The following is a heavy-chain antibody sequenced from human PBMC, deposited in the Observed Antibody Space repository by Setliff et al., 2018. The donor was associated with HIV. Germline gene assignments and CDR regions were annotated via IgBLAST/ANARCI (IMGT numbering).Heavy chain of an antibody. J-gene: IGHJ3*02. CDR3: ARGLLSSSWVHDAFDI. CDR2: MNPNSGNT. D-gene: IGHD6-13*01. CDR1: GYTYTSYD. Sequence: ASVKVSCKASGYTYTSYDVNWVRQATGQGLEWMGWMNPNSGNTGYAQKFQGRVTMTRNTSISTAYMELSSLRSEDTAVYYCARGLLSSSWVHDAFDIWGQGTMVTV. V-gene: IGHV1-8*01.